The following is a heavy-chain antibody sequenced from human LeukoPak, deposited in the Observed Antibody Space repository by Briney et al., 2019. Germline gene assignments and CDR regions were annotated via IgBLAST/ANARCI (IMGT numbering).Heavy chain of an antibody. CDR3: ARDYCSSTSCYDWFDP. J-gene: IGHJ5*02. D-gene: IGHD2-2*01. V-gene: IGHV1-18*04. Sequence: ASVKVSCKASGYTFTSYGISWVRQAPGQGLEWMGWISAYNGNTNYAQKLQGRVTTTTDTSTSTAYMELRSLRSDDTAVYYCARDYCSSTSCYDWFDPWGQGTLVTVSS. CDR1: GYTFTSYG. CDR2: ISAYNGNT.